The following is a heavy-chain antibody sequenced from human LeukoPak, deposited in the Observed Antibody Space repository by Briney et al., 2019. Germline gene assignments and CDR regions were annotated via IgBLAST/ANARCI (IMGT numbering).Heavy chain of an antibody. CDR3: ARGTPGIAAEGGWFDP. CDR1: GYTFTGYY. V-gene: IGHV1-2*04. Sequence: ASVKVSCKASGYTFTGYYMHWVRQAPGQGLEWMGWINPNSGGTNYAQKFQGWVTMTRDTSISTAYMELSRLRSDDTAVHYCARGTPGIAAEGGWFDPWGQGTLVTVSS. J-gene: IGHJ5*02. CDR2: INPNSGGT. D-gene: IGHD6-13*01.